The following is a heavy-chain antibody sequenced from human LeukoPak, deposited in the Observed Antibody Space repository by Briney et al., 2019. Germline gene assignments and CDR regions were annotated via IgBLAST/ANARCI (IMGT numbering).Heavy chain of an antibody. Sequence: SSETLSLICAVSGGSISSSSYYWGRIRQPPGKGLEWIGCIYYSGSTYYNPSLNSRVTISVDTSKNQVSLKLSSVTAADTAVYYCARPYSRDRFYLDYWSQGSLVTVSS. CDR3: ARPYSRDRFYLDY. D-gene: IGHD1-26*01. CDR1: GGSISSSSYY. V-gene: IGHV4-39*01. J-gene: IGHJ4*02. CDR2: IYYSGST.